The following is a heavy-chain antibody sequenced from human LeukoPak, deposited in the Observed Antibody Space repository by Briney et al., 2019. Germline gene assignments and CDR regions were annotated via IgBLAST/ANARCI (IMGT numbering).Heavy chain of an antibody. Sequence: SETLSLTCAAYGGSFSGYYWSWVRQPPGKGLEWIGEINHSGSTNYNPSLKSRVTISVDTSKNQFSLKLSSVTAADTAVYYCGRGSAYYYDSSGPTRGAFDIWGQGTMVTVSS. V-gene: IGHV4-34*01. CDR1: GGSFSGYY. CDR3: GRGSAYYYDSSGPTRGAFDI. D-gene: IGHD3-22*01. J-gene: IGHJ3*02. CDR2: INHSGST.